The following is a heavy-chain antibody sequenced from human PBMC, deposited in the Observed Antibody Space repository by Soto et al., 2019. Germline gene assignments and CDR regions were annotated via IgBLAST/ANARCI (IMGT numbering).Heavy chain of an antibody. CDR1: GDTISTRGYS. Sequence: SETLSLTYGVSGDTISTRGYSWAWSRQPPGKALEWIGHTYHSGNPYYNPSLKSRVIISVDRSKNQFSLKLSSVTAADTAVYYCAREIAVARGAFDIWGQGTMVT. CDR3: AREIAVARGAFDI. J-gene: IGHJ3*02. V-gene: IGHV4-30-2*01. D-gene: IGHD6-19*01. CDR2: TYHSGNP.